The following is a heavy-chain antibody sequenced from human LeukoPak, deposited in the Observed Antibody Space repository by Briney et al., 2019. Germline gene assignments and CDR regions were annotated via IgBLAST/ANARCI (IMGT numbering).Heavy chain of an antibody. CDR2: ISGSDGST. V-gene: IGHV3-23*01. CDR1: GFTFSSYA. CDR3: ARDLAGDYHFWY. Sequence: GGSLRLSCAASGFTFSSYAMSWVRQAPGKGLEWVSAISGSDGSTYYADSVKGRFTISRDNSKNTLYLQMNSLRAEDTAVYYCARDLAGDYHFWYWGQGTLVTVSS. D-gene: IGHD4-17*01. J-gene: IGHJ4*02.